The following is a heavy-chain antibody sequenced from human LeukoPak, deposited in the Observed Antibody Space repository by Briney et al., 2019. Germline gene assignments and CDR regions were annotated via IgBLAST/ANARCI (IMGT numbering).Heavy chain of an antibody. V-gene: IGHV3-7*01. CDR3: SRSLHY. J-gene: IGHJ4*02. CDR1: GFTFANYW. Sequence: PGGSLTLSCAASGFTFANYWMDRVRQAPGKGLEWVDNINQDGSEKFYVDSVKGRFTISRDNAKNSVYLQMNRLRAEDTAVYYCSRSLHYLGQGTLVTVSS. CDR2: INQDGSEK.